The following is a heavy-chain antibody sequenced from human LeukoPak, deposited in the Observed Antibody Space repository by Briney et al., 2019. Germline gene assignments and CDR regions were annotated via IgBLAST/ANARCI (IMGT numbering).Heavy chain of an antibody. Sequence: SETLSLTCTVSHGSISSGNYYWSWIRQPAGKGLEWIGRIYTTGSTNYNPSLKSRVTISVDTSTNQFSLKLSSVTAADTAVYYCAGPGGDAFDIWGQGTMVNVSS. CDR3: AGPGGDAFDI. CDR1: HGSISSGNYY. D-gene: IGHD3-16*01. J-gene: IGHJ3*02. CDR2: IYTTGST. V-gene: IGHV4-61*02.